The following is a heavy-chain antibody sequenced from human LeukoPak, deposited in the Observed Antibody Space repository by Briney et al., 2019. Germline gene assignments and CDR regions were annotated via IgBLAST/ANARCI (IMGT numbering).Heavy chain of an antibody. D-gene: IGHD3-22*01. J-gene: IGHJ4*02. CDR2: INPCGGST. CDR3: ASVGYDSSGYYFDY. CDR1: GYIFTSYF. Sequence: ASVKVSCKASGYIFTSYFMHSVRQAPGHGLEWMGMINPCGGSTSNAQTFPGRVTMTRDTSTSTVYMELSSPRSEDTALYYCASVGYDSSGYYFDYWGQATLVTVSS. V-gene: IGHV1-46*03.